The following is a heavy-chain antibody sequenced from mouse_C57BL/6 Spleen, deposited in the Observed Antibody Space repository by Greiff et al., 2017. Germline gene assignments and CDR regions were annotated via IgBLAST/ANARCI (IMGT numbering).Heavy chain of an antibody. V-gene: IGHV1-55*01. CDR1: GYTFTSYW. D-gene: IGHD2-2*01. CDR2: IYPGSGST. J-gene: IGHJ2*01. Sequence: VQLQQPGAELVKPGASVKMSCTASGYTFTSYWITWVKQRPGQGLEWIGDIYPGSGSTNYNEKFKSKATLTVDTSSSTAYMQLRSLTSEASAVYYCARGAYGYDGYFDYWGQGTTLTVSS. CDR3: ARGAYGYDGYFDY.